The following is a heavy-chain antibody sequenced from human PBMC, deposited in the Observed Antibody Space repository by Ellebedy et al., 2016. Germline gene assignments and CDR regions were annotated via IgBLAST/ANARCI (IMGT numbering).Heavy chain of an antibody. CDR3: ATDLRPLTRGWGY. Sequence: GGSLRLSCAASGFTFSSYWMYWVRQAPGKGLEWVASIKEDGSFKQYVDSVRGRFTISRDNAKNSVYLQMNVLRVEDRGIYYCATDLRPLTRGWGYWGQGTLVTVPS. D-gene: IGHD3-10*01. J-gene: IGHJ4*02. CDR1: GFTFSSYW. CDR2: IKEDGSFK. V-gene: IGHV3-7*01.